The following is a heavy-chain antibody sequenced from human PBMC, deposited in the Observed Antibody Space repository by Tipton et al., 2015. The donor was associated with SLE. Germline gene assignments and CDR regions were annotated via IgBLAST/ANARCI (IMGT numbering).Heavy chain of an antibody. J-gene: IGHJ4*02. CDR3: ARDLWTPSGNPQGSCDL. D-gene: IGHD1-26*01. V-gene: IGHV3-30*02. CDR1: GFTFRIYG. CDR2: LGYDGSNQ. Sequence: SLRLSCASSGFTFRIYGFHWVRQAPGKGLEWLAFLGYDGSNQYHADSVKGRFIISRDNSKNTLYLEMNSLRPEDTAVYYCARDLWTPSGNPQGSCDLWGQGTLVTAAS.